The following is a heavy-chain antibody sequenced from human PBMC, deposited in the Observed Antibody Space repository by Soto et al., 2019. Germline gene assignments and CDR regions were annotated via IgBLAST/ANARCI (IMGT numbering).Heavy chain of an antibody. CDR3: ARDLDTAMVHYFDY. J-gene: IGHJ4*02. Sequence: SETLSLACTFSVGSISSYYWSWIRQPPGKGLEWIGYIYYSGSTNYNPSLKSRVTISVDTSKNQFPLKLSSVTAADTAVYYCARDLDTAMVHYFDYWGQETLVTVSS. CDR2: IYYSGST. D-gene: IGHD5-18*01. CDR1: VGSISSYY. V-gene: IGHV4-59*01.